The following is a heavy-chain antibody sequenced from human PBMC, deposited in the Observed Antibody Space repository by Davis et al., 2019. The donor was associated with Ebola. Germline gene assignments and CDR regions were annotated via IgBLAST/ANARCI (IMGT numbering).Heavy chain of an antibody. J-gene: IGHJ4*02. D-gene: IGHD3-10*01. CDR1: GFTFDDYA. CDR3: AKDIRRRGVIIDYFDY. CDR2: ISWNSGSI. Sequence: SLKISCAASGFTFDDYAMHWVRQAPGKGLELVSGISWNSGSICYPDSVKGRFTISRDNAKNSLYLQMNSLRAEDTALYYCAKDIRRRGVIIDYFDYWGQGTLVTVSS. V-gene: IGHV3-9*01.